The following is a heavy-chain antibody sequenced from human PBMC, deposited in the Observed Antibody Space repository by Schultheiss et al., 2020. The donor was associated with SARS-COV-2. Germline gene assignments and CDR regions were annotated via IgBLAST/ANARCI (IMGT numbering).Heavy chain of an antibody. CDR3: ARVRGYSNGFDY. D-gene: IGHD6-25*01. Sequence: GGSLRLSCAASGFTFSNAWMSWVRQAPGKGLEWVGRIKSKTDGGTTDYAAPVKGRFTISRDNSKNTLYLQMNSLKTEDTAVYYCARVRGYSNGFDYWGQGTLVTVSS. V-gene: IGHV3-15*01. CDR2: IKSKTDGGTT. J-gene: IGHJ4*02. CDR1: GFTFSNAW.